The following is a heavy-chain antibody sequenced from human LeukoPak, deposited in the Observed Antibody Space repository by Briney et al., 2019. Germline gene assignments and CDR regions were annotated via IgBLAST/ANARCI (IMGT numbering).Heavy chain of an antibody. CDR2: IYYSGST. CDR3: AREGEWELTPFDY. Sequence: SETLSLTCTVSGGSISSSSYYWGWIRQPPGKGLEWIGSIYYSGSTYYNPSLKSRVTISVDTSRNQFSLKLSSVTAADTAVYYCAREGEWELTPFDYWGQGTLVTVSS. J-gene: IGHJ4*02. CDR1: GGSISSSSYY. V-gene: IGHV4-39*07. D-gene: IGHD1-26*01.